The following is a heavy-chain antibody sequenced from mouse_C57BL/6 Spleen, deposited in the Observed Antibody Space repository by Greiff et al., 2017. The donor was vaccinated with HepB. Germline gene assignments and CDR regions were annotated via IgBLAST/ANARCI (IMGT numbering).Heavy chain of an antibody. CDR1: GFTFSSYA. J-gene: IGHJ3*01. CDR2: ISDGGSYT. CDR3: ARGGNWAY. D-gene: IGHD2-1*01. V-gene: IGHV5-4*01. Sequence: EVQLVESGGGLVKPGGSLKLSCAASGFTFSSYAMSWVRQTPEKRLEWVATISDGGSYTYYPDNVKGRFTISRDNAKNNLYLQMSHLKSEDTAMYYCARGGNWAYWGQGTLVTVSA.